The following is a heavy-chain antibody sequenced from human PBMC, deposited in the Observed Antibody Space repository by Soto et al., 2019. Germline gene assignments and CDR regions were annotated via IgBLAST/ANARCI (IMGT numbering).Heavy chain of an antibody. Sequence: QVQLVESGRGVVQPGRSLRLYSAASGFTFSTSCMHWVRQAPGKGLGWVAVISYDGSNKYYADCVKGRFTISRDISKNPLYLQMNSMRAEDTAVYYCTTGAWCRSTSCYSVASDYWGQGTLVTVSS. CDR1: GFTFSTSC. D-gene: IGHD2-2*01. CDR3: TTGAWCRSTSCYSVASDY. V-gene: IGHV3-30*03. CDR2: ISYDGSNK. J-gene: IGHJ4*01.